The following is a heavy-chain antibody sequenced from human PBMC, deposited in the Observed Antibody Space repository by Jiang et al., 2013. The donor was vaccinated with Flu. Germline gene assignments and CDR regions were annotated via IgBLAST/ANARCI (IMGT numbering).Heavy chain of an antibody. CDR1: GFSLSTSGVG. D-gene: IGHD3-9*01. CDR2: IYWDDDK. CDR3: AHSGFYDILTGFSDFDY. Sequence: PTQTLTLTCTFSGFSLSTSGVGVGWIRQPPGKALEWLALIYWDDDKRYSPSLKSRLTITKDTSKNQVVLTMTNVDPVDTATYYCAHSGFYDILTGFSDFDYWGQGTLVTVSS. J-gene: IGHJ4*02. V-gene: IGHV2-5*02.